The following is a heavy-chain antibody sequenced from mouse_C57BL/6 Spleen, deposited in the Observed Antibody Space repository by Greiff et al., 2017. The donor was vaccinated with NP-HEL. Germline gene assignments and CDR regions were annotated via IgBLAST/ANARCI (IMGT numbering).Heavy chain of an antibody. V-gene: IGHV1-59*01. D-gene: IGHD4-1*01. CDR2: IDPSDSYT. J-gene: IGHJ3*01. CDR3: ARNSPGTAY. Sequence: VQLQQPGAELVRPGTSVKLSCKASGYTFTSYWMHWVKQRPGQGLEWIGVIDPSDSYTNYNQQLKGKATLTVDTSSSTAYMQLSSLTSEDSAVYYCARNSPGTAYWGQGTLVTVSA. CDR1: GYTFTSYW.